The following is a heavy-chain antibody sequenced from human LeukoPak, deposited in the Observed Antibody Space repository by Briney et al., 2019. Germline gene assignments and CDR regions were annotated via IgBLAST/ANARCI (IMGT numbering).Heavy chain of an antibody. CDR3: AKDTEPLNYGSGSYQDY. CDR1: GFTLSSHG. CDR2: IRYDGSNK. D-gene: IGHD3-10*01. J-gene: IGHJ4*02. Sequence: PGGSLRLSCAVSGFTLSSHGMHWVRQAPGKGLEWVAFIRYDGSNKYYADSVKGRFTISRDNSKNTLYLQMNSLRAEDTAVYYCAKDTEPLNYGSGSYQDYWGQGTLVTVSS. V-gene: IGHV3-30*02.